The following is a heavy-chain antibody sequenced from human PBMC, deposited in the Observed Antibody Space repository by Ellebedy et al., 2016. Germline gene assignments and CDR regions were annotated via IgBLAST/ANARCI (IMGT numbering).Heavy chain of an antibody. V-gene: IGHV3-21*01. CDR2: ISSSSSFI. D-gene: IGHD4-17*01. CDR1: RFIFSSYS. J-gene: IGHJ4*02. CDR3: RQGHYADL. Sequence: GESLKISXAASRFIFSSYSMNWVRQAPGKGLEWVSSISSSSSFIYYADSVKGRFTISRDNAKNSLYLQMNSLRVEDTAVYYCRQGHYADLWGQGTLVTVSS.